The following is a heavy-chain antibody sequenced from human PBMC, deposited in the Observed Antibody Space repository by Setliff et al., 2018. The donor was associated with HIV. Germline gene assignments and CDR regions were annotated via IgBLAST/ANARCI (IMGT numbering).Heavy chain of an antibody. CDR2: INPRGGST. V-gene: IGHV1-46*01. J-gene: IGHJ6*04. Sequence: GASVKVSCKASGYTFTSYYMHWVRQAPGQGLQWMGIINPRGGSTTYAQKFQGRVTMTRDTSTTTIFMELSSLTSEDTAVYYCARGKGVGGVVITGGLDVWGKGTTVTVSS. D-gene: IGHD3-10*01. CDR1: GYTFTSYY. CDR3: ARGKGVGGVVITGGLDV.